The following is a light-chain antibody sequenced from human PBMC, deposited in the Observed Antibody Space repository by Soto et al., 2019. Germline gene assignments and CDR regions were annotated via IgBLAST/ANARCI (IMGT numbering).Light chain of an antibody. Sequence: QSALTQPRSVSGSPGQSVTISCTGTSSDVGGYNYVSWYQHHPGKAPKIMIYDVSKRPSGVPDRFSGSKSGNTASLTISGLQAEDEDDYYCCSYAGSYTVVFGTGTKVNVL. J-gene: IGLJ1*01. CDR1: SSDVGGYNY. V-gene: IGLV2-11*01. CDR2: DVS. CDR3: CSYAGSYTVV.